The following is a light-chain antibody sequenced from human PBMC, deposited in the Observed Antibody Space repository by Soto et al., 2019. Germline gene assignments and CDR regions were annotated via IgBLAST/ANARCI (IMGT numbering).Light chain of an antibody. Sequence: DIQMTQSPSTLSEFVGDTVTITCRASQNINRYLAWYQQKPGKAPKLLIYDSSTLERGVPSRFNGSGSATAFTLTISSLQPEDFATYYCQQFNSYPRTFGPGTKVDIK. CDR1: QNINRY. CDR3: QQFNSYPRT. J-gene: IGKJ3*01. V-gene: IGKV1-5*01. CDR2: DSS.